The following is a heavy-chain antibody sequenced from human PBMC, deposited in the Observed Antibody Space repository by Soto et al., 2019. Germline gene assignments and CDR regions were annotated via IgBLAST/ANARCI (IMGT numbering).Heavy chain of an antibody. Sequence: SETLSLTCTVSGGSISSGGYYWSWIRQHPGKGLEWIGYIYYSGSTYYNPSLKSRVTISVDTSKNQFSLKLSSVTAADTAVYYCARDPGMITFGGVIVHYGMDVWGQGTTVTVSS. D-gene: IGHD3-16*02. J-gene: IGHJ6*02. V-gene: IGHV4-31*03. CDR2: IYYSGST. CDR1: GGSISSGGYY. CDR3: ARDPGMITFGGVIVHYGMDV.